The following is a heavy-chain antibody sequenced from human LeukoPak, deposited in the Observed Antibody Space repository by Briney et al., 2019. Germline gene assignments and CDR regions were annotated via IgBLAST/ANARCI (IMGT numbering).Heavy chain of an antibody. CDR3: ARDREPLDEYDALDI. D-gene: IGHD1-26*01. J-gene: IGHJ3*02. V-gene: IGHV1-2*02. Sequence: ASVKVSCKASGYTFTGYYMHWVRQAPGQGLEWMGWINPNSGGTNYAQKFQGRVTMTRDTSISTAYMELSRLRSDDTAVYYCARDREPLDEYDALDIWGQGTMVTVSS. CDR2: INPNSGGT. CDR1: GYTFTGYY.